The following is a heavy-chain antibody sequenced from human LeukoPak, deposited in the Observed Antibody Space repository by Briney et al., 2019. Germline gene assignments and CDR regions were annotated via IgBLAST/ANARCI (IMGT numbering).Heavy chain of an antibody. V-gene: IGHV3-33*01. J-gene: IGHJ4*02. CDR3: ARDGLIVGATTTYYFDY. Sequence: GGSLRLSCAASGFTFSNYGMHWVRQAPGKGLEWVAVMWYDGSNKYYADSVKGRFTISRDNSKNTLYLQMNSLRAEDTAVYYRARDGLIVGATTTYYFDYWGQGTLVTVSS. CDR2: MWYDGSNK. CDR1: GFTFSNYG. D-gene: IGHD1-26*01.